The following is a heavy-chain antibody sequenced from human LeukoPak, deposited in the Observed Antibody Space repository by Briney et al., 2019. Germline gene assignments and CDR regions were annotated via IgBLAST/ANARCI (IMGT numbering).Heavy chain of an antibody. CDR1: GFTFDDYA. V-gene: IGHV3-9*01. J-gene: IGHJ4*02. CDR2: ISWNSGSI. D-gene: IGHD2-15*01. CDR3: AKDIRRSGGSIDY. Sequence: GRSLRLSCAAPGFTFDDYAMHWVRQAPGKGLEWVSGISWNSGSIGYADSVKGRFTISRDNAKNSLYLQMNSLGAEDTALYYCAKDIRRSGGSIDYWGQGTLVTVSS.